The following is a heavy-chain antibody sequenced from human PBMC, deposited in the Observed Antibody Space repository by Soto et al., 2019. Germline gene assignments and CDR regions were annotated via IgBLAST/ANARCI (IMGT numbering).Heavy chain of an antibody. V-gene: IGHV3-66*01. CDR3: AKDGSGYYSGYMDV. CDR1: GFTVSSNY. D-gene: IGHD3-3*01. J-gene: IGHJ6*03. Sequence: EVQLVESGGGLVQPGGSLRLSCAASGFTVSSNYMTWVRQAPGKGLEWISVIYTGGQTYYADAVKGRFTISRDNSKNTLYLQMNSLRAEDTAVYYCAKDGSGYYSGYMDVWGNGTTVTVSS. CDR2: IYTGGQT.